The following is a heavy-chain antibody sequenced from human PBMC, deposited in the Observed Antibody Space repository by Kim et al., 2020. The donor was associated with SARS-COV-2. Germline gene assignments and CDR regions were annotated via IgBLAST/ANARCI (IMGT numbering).Heavy chain of an antibody. Sequence: SETLSLTCAVYGGSFSGYYWSWIRQPPGKGLEWIGEINHSGSTNYNPSLKSRVTISVDTSKNQFSLKLSSVTAADTAVYYCARCPHLLLWFRELSPYFDYWGQGTLVTVSS. J-gene: IGHJ4*02. CDR2: INHSGST. D-gene: IGHD3-10*01. V-gene: IGHV4-34*01. CDR3: ARCPHLLLWFRELSPYFDY. CDR1: GGSFSGYY.